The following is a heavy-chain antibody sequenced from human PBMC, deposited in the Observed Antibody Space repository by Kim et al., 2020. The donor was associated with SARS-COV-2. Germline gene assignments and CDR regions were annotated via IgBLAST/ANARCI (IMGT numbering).Heavy chain of an antibody. V-gene: IGHV1-69*10. CDR1: GGTFGNSG. CDR3: ARGNVDPAQGRLDV. CDR2: IIPFLGMS. D-gene: IGHD5-18*01. J-gene: IGHJ6*02. Sequence: SVKVSCKASGGTFGNSGINWIRQAPGQGLQWMGRIIPFLGMSNYAQNFQDRVSISADKSTNTAYLEVTSLRSDDAATYYCARGNVDPAQGRLDVWGQGTTVIVSS.